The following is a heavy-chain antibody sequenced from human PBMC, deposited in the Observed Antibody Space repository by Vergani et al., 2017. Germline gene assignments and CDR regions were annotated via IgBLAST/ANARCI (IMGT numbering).Heavy chain of an antibody. CDR2: INHSGST. D-gene: IGHD3-3*01. V-gene: IGHV4-34*01. Sequence: QVQLQQWGAGLLKPSETLSLTCAVYGGSFSGYYWSWIRQPQGKGLEWIGEINHSGSTNYNPSLKSRVTISGDTSKNQFSLKLSSVTAADTAVYYCARGQDDFVFDYWGQGTLVTVSS. CDR1: GGSFSGYY. CDR3: ARGQDDFVFDY. J-gene: IGHJ4*02.